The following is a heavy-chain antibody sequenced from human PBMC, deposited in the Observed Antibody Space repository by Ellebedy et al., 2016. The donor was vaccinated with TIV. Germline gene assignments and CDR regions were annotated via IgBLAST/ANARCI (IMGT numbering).Heavy chain of an antibody. D-gene: IGHD1-1*01. Sequence: GESLKISCTTSGFSFGDYAMIWVRQAPGKGLEWVGFISSKRYGGRPEYAASVKGRFTISRDVSRSIAYLQMYSLKSEDTAVYYCTRNPGKGAYNIPFDNWGRGTLVTVSS. J-gene: IGHJ4*02. CDR1: GFSFGDYA. CDR3: TRNPGKGAYNIPFDN. V-gene: IGHV3-49*04. CDR2: ISSKRYGGRP.